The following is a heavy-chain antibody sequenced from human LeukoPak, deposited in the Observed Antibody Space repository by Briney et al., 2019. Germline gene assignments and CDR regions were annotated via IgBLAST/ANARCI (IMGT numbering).Heavy chain of an antibody. Sequence: AAVKVSCTASGYTFTIYGISWVRQAPGQGLEWMGWISAYNGITNYAQKLQGRVTMTTDTSTSTAYMELRSLRSDDTAVYYCARDHPAMVNRYYYGMDVWGQGTTVTVSS. CDR1: GYTFTIYG. D-gene: IGHD5-18*01. CDR3: ARDHPAMVNRYYYGMDV. CDR2: ISAYNGIT. J-gene: IGHJ6*02. V-gene: IGHV1-18*01.